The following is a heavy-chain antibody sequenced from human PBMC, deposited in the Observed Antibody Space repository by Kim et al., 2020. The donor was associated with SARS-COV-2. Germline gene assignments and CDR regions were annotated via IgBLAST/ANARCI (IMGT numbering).Heavy chain of an antibody. CDR3: AKVRSHYESSGYYFSLD. J-gene: IGHJ4*01. Sequence: GGSLRLSCAVSGFTFSTYAMNWVRQAPGKGLEWVSGISLTGGSTYYTESVKGRFTIARDNSKNTLYLQMNSLRAEDTAVYYCAKVRSHYESSGYYFSLD. D-gene: IGHD3-22*01. V-gene: IGHV3-23*01. CDR1: GFTFSTYA. CDR2: ISLTGGST.